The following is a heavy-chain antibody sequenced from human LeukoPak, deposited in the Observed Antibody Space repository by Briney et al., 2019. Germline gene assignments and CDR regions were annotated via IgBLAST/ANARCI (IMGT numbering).Heavy chain of an antibody. J-gene: IGHJ6*02. Sequence: SETLSLTCTVSGGSISSYYWSWIRQPPGKGLEWIGYIYYSGSTNYNPSLKSRVTISVDTSKNQSSLKLSSVTAADTAVYYCARVKGAVVVPAAIYYYYGMDVWGQGTTVTVSS. CDR1: GGSISSYY. D-gene: IGHD2-2*01. V-gene: IGHV4-59*01. CDR2: IYYSGST. CDR3: ARVKGAVVVPAAIYYYYGMDV.